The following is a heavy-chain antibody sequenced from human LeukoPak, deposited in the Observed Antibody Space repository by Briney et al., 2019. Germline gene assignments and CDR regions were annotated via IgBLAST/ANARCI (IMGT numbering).Heavy chain of an antibody. V-gene: IGHV1-69*13. CDR1: GGTFSNYA. Sequence: GASVKVSCKASGGTFSNYAISWVRQAPGQGLEWMGAIIPIFGTANYAQKFQGRVTITADESTSTAYMELSSLRFEDTAVYYCARILSSSWYEYFHHWGQGTLVTVSS. CDR3: ARILSSSWYEYFHH. D-gene: IGHD6-19*01. J-gene: IGHJ1*01. CDR2: IIPIFGTA.